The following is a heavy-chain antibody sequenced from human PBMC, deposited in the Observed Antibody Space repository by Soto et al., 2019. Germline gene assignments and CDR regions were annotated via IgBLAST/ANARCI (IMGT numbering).Heavy chain of an antibody. D-gene: IGHD2-15*01. V-gene: IGHV3-23*01. CDR1: GFTFTSYA. J-gene: IGHJ4*02. CDR2: VSSGGST. Sequence: VGSLRLSCAASGFTFTSYAMGWVRQAPGKGLEWVSVVSSGGSTYYADSVTGRSTVSRDNSKNTLSLQMNSLRAEDTAVYYCAKRRGAGGHFDYWGQGALVTVSS. CDR3: AKRRGAGGHFDY.